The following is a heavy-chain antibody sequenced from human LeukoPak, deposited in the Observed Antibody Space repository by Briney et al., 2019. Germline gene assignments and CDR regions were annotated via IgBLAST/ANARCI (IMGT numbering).Heavy chain of an antibody. D-gene: IGHD2-2*01. V-gene: IGHV3-13*01. CDR3: ARGSCNTTSCSERVRGLDV. J-gene: IGHJ6*02. Sequence: GGSLRLSCAASGFTFSNYDMHWVRQGTGNGLEWVSAFHTAGDTHYAGSVKGRFTVSRDNAENSFYLQMNSLRAGDTAVYFCARGSCNTTSCSERVRGLDVWGPGITVTVSS. CDR1: GFTFSNYD. CDR2: FHTAGDT.